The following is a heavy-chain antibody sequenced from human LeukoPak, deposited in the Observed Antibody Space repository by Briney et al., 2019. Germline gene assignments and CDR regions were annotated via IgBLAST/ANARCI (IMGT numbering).Heavy chain of an antibody. J-gene: IGHJ4*02. CDR1: GGSISSSSYY. CDR3: ARGLPEFDY. V-gene: IGHV4-39*07. CDR2: IYYSGST. Sequence: SETLSLTCTVSGGSISSSSYYWGWIRQPPGKGLEWIGSIYYSGSTYYNPSLKSRVTISVDTSKNQFSLKLSSVTAADTAVYYCARGLPEFDYWGQGTLVTVSS.